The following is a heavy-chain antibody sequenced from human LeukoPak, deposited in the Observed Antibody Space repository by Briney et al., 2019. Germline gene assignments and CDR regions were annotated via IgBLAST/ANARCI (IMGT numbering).Heavy chain of an antibody. J-gene: IGHJ3*02. CDR1: GFTFSRYD. Sequence: GGSLRLSCTASGFTFSRYDMSWVRQAPGKGLEWVSGISDSAGTTYYADSVKGRFSISRDNSKNTLNLQVNSLRAEDTAVYYCAKSYYYGSGDYSLTAFDIWGQGTMVTVSS. CDR3: AKSYYYGSGDYSLTAFDI. V-gene: IGHV3-23*01. CDR2: ISDSAGTT. D-gene: IGHD3-10*01.